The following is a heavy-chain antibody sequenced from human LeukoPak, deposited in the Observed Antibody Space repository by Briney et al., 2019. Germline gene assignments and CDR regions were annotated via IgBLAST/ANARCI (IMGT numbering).Heavy chain of an antibody. D-gene: IGHD3-10*01. V-gene: IGHV3-53*01. CDR2: IYSGGST. CDR1: GFTVSSNY. CDR3: ASGSGSYRTPYYYMDV. J-gene: IGHJ6*03. Sequence: PGGSLRLSCAASGFTVSSNYMSWVRQAPGKGLEWVSIIYSGGSTNYADSVKGRFTISRDNSKNTLYLQMNSLGAEDTAVYYCASGSGSYRTPYYYMDVWGKGTTVTVSS.